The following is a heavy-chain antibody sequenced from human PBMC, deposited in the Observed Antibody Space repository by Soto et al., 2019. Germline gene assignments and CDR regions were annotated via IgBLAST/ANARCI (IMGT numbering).Heavy chain of an antibody. D-gene: IGHD3-22*01. CDR2: ISGGGGST. Sequence: LRLSCAASGFTFSSYAMIWFRLAPGEGLEWVSAISGGGGSTYYADSVKGRFTISRDNSKNTLYLQMNSLRAEDTAVYYCAKSQAYYYDSSGYSPWGQGTLVTVSS. CDR3: AKSQAYYYDSSGYSP. V-gene: IGHV3-23*01. CDR1: GFTFSSYA. J-gene: IGHJ5*02.